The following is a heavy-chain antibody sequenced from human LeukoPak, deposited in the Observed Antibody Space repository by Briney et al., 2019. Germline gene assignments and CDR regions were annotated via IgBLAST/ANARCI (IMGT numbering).Heavy chain of an antibody. CDR2: IYYSGST. D-gene: IGHD3-3*01. J-gene: IGHJ5*02. CDR3: ARTGLRFLEWLLTNWFDP. Sequence: PSETLSLTCTVSGGSISSSSYYWGWIRQPPGKGLEWIGSIYYSGSTYYNPSPKSRVTISVDTSKNQFSLKLSSVTAADTAVYYCARTGLRFLEWLLTNWFDPWGQGTLVTVSS. V-gene: IGHV4-39*01. CDR1: GGSISSSSYY.